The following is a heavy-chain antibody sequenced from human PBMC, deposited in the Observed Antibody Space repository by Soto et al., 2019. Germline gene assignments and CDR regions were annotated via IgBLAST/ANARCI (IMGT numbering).Heavy chain of an antibody. Sequence: TLSLTCTVSDGSISSGDYYWSWIRQPPGKGLEWIGYIYYSGSTYYNPSLKSRVTISVDTSKNQFSLKLSSVTAADTAVYYCARDIRGYCSGGSCYSNWFDPWGQGTQVTVSS. CDR3: ARDIRGYCSGGSCYSNWFDP. CDR2: IYYSGST. J-gene: IGHJ5*02. CDR1: DGSISSGDYY. V-gene: IGHV4-30-4*01. D-gene: IGHD2-15*01.